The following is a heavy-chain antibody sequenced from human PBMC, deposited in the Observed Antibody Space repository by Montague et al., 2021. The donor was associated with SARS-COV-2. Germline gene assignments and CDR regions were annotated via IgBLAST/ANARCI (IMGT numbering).Heavy chain of an antibody. J-gene: IGHJ6*02. CDR3: ARAAAGYYYYGMDV. D-gene: IGHD6-13*01. CDR1: GFPFSSYA. V-gene: IGHV3-23*01. CDR2: ISGSGGST. Sequence: SLRLSCAASGFPFSSYAMSWVRQAPGKGLEWVSAISGSGGSTYFADSVKGRFTISRDNSKNTLYPQMNSLRAEDTAVYYCARAAAGYYYYGMDVWGQGTTVTVSS.